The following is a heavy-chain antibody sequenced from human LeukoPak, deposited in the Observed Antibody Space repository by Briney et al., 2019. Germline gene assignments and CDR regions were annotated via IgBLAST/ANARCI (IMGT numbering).Heavy chain of an antibody. D-gene: IGHD3-9*01. J-gene: IGHJ5*02. V-gene: IGHV4-34*01. Sequence: SETLSLTCAVYGGSFSGYYWSWIRQPPGKGLEWIGEINHSGSTNYNPSLKSRVTISVDTSKNQFSLKLSSVTAADTAVYYCARDKKYYDTLNWFDPWGQGTLVTVSS. CDR3: ARDKKYYDTLNWFDP. CDR2: INHSGST. CDR1: GGSFSGYY.